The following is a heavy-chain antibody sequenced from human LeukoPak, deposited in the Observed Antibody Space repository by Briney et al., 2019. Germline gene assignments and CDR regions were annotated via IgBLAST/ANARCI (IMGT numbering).Heavy chain of an antibody. D-gene: IGHD2-8*01. CDR2: IYYSGST. CDR3: ARDGNRRGYCTNGVCSRYNWFDP. J-gene: IGHJ5*02. Sequence: PSETLSLTCTVSGGSISSGGYYWSWIRQHPGKGLEWIGYIYYSGSTYYNPSLKSRVTISVDTSKNQFSLKLSSVTAADTAVYYCARDGNRRGYCTNGVCSRYNWFDPWGQGTLVTVSS. CDR1: GGSISSGGYY. V-gene: IGHV4-31*03.